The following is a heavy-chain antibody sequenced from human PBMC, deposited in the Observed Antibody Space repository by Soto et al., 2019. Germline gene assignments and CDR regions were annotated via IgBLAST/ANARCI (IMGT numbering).Heavy chain of an antibody. J-gene: IGHJ4*02. D-gene: IGHD6-19*01. CDR3: ARDSGWGFDS. CDR1: GFTFSTYW. CDR2: INSDGSST. Sequence: VQLVESGGGLVQPGGSLRLSCAASGFTFSTYWMHWVRQAPGKGLVSVSRINSDGSSTNYADAVKGRFTISRDNAKNTVYLQMNSLRVEDTAVYYCARDSGWGFDSWGQGTLVTVSS. V-gene: IGHV3-74*01.